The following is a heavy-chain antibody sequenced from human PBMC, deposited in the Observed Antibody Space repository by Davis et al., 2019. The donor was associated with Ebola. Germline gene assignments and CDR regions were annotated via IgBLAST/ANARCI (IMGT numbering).Heavy chain of an antibody. CDR3: AKDLRIWDIVVVPAASSLDY. D-gene: IGHD2-2*01. Sequence: GESLKISCAASGFIFDNYAMTWVRQAPGKGLEWVSSINVGGAATYYADSVKGRFTISRDNSKNTLYLQMNSLRAEDTAVYYCAKDLRIWDIVVVPAASSLDYWGQGTLVTVSS. CDR1: GFIFDNYA. J-gene: IGHJ4*02. CDR2: INVGGAAT. V-gene: IGHV3-23*01.